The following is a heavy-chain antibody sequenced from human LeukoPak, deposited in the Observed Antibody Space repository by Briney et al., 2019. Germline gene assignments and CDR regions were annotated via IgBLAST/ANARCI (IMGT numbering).Heavy chain of an antibody. CDR1: GFTFSSYA. CDR3: AIISSGWDIDY. J-gene: IGHJ4*02. D-gene: IGHD6-19*01. CDR2: ISGSGGST. V-gene: IGHV3-23*01. Sequence: GGSLRLSCAASGFTFSSYAMSRVRQAPGKGLEWVSAISGSGGSTYYADSVKGRFTISRDNSKNTLYLQMNSLRAEDTAVYYCAIISSGWDIDYWGQGTLVTVSS.